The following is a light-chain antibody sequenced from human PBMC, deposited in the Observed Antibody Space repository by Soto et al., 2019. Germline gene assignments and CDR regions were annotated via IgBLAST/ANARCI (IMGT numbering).Light chain of an antibody. CDR2: DVS. Sequence: QSALTQPRSVSGSPGHSVTISCTGTSSDVGGYNYVSWYQQHPGKAPKLMIYDVSKRPSGVPDRFSGSKSGNTASLTISGLQAEDEADYYCCSYAGSYTVVFGGGTKVTAL. CDR3: CSYAGSYTVV. CDR1: SSDVGGYNY. J-gene: IGLJ2*01. V-gene: IGLV2-11*01.